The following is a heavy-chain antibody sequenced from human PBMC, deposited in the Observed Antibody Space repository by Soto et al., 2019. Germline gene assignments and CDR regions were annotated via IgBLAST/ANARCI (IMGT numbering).Heavy chain of an antibody. CDR3: VKPKEHFYDSSPGET. CDR1: GFTFSNYG. CDR2: ISFDGNNK. D-gene: IGHD3-22*01. V-gene: IGHV3-30*18. J-gene: IGHJ5*02. Sequence: GGSLRLSCAASGFTFSNYGMHWVRQAPGKGLEWVAIISFDGNNKYYSDSVKGRFTISRDNSKNMVFLQMNSLRPENTAVYYCVKPKEHFYDSSPGETWGQGTPVTVSS.